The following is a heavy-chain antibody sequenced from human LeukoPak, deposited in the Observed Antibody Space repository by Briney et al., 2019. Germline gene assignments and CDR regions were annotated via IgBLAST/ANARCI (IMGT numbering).Heavy chain of an antibody. Sequence: GVSLRLSCAASGFTLSSYEMNWVRQAPGKGLEWVSAISGTGGSTYYADSVKGRFTIARDNSKNTLYLQMNSLRAEDTAVYYCAGRSEYVVDYWGQGTLVTVSS. J-gene: IGHJ4*02. V-gene: IGHV3-23*01. CDR3: AGRSEYVVDY. D-gene: IGHD3-16*01. CDR2: ISGTGGST. CDR1: GFTLSSYE.